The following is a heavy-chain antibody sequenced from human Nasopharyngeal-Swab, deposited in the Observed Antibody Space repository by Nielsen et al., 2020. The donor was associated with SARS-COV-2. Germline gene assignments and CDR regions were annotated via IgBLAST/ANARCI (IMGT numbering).Heavy chain of an antibody. J-gene: IGHJ1*01. CDR2: IYWDDDK. CDR3: AHRRSYDSSGYYFGYFQH. D-gene: IGHD3-22*01. V-gene: IGHV2-5*02. CDR1: GFSLSTSGVG. Sequence: SGPTLVKPTQTLTLTCTFSGFSLSTSGVGVGWIRQPPGKALAWLALIYWDDDKRYSPSLKSRLTITKDTSKNQVVLTMTNMDPVDTATYYYAHRRSYDSSGYYFGYFQHWGQGTLVTVSS.